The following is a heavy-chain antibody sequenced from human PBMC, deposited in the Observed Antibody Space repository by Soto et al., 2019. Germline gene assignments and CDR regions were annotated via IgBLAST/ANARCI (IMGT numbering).Heavy chain of an antibody. CDR3: ASGDCSGGRCYSDFDF. V-gene: IGHV1-69*02. J-gene: IGHJ4*02. CDR2: SVPTLGMA. D-gene: IGHD2-15*01. Sequence: SVKVSCKASGDTFTDHTVTWVRQAPGQGLEWMGRSVPTLGMANYAQTFQGRVTITADTSMTTAYLELTGLTSDDSAVYYCASGDCSGGRCYSDFDFWGQGTLVNVSS. CDR1: GDTFTDHT.